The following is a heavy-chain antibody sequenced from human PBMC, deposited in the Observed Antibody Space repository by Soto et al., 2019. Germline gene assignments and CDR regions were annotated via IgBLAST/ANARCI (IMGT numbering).Heavy chain of an antibody. D-gene: IGHD2-21*01. CDR3: AKATSATCTGSICYSFDY. Sequence: VQLLESGGGLVQPGGSLRLSCVASGFTFSSYAMRWVRQAPGQRLEWGATFSGGRDTTWHADSVKGRFTVSRDSSKNMLSMQMNSLRPEDPALYYCAKATSATCTGSICYSFDYWGQGTLVTVSS. CDR1: GFTFSSYA. J-gene: IGHJ4*02. CDR2: FSGGRDTT. V-gene: IGHV3-23*01.